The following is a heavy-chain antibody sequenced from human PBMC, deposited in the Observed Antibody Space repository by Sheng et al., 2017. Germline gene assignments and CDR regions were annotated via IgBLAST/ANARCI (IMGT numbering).Heavy chain of an antibody. D-gene: IGHD6-19*01. CDR2: ISYDGSNK. CDR1: GFTFSSYA. CDR3: ARESAVAGDFPEYFQH. Sequence: ESGGGVVQPGRSLRLSCAASGFTFSSYAMHWVRQAPGKGLEWVAVISYDGSNKYYADSVKGRFTISRDNSKNTLYLQMNSLRAEDTAVYYCARESAVAGDFPEYFQHWGQGTLVTVSS. V-gene: IGHV3-30*01. J-gene: IGHJ1*01.